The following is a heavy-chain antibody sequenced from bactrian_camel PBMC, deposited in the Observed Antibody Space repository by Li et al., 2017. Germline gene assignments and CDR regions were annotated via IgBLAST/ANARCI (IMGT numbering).Heavy chain of an antibody. CDR1: GHTYGCAC. D-gene: IGHD3*01. V-gene: IGHV3S40*01. CDR3: ALTPMEGSTCVRPYKF. Sequence: VQLVESGGGSVQPGGSLRLSCVVSGHTYGCACVGWFSQAPGKERKGIATTNTCTRLTYYDQSVRDRITVSQDSAKDTVSLQMNNLKPEDTAMYYCALTPMEGSTCVRPYKFWGQGTQVTVS. CDR2: TNTCTRLT. J-gene: IGHJ4*01.